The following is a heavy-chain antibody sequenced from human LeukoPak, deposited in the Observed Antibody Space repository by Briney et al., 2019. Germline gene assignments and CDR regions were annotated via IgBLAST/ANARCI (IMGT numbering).Heavy chain of an antibody. CDR1: GFTFSSYA. D-gene: IGHD5-12*01. Sequence: GGSLRLSCAASGFTFSSYAMSWVRQAPGKGLEWVSAISGSGGSTYYADSVKGRFTISRDNFKNTLYLQMNSLRAEDTAVYYCARSYSGYDRGGNWGQGTLVTVSS. J-gene: IGHJ4*02. CDR3: ARSYSGYDRGGN. V-gene: IGHV3-23*01. CDR2: ISGSGGST.